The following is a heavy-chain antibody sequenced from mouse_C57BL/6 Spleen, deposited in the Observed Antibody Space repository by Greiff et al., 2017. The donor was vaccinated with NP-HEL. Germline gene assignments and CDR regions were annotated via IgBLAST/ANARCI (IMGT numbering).Heavy chain of an antibody. CDR2: IYPSDSET. Sequence: QVQLQQPGAELVRPGSSVKLSCKASGYTFTSYWMEWVKQRPGQGLEWIGNIYPSDSETHYNQKFKDKATLTVEKSSSTSYMQLSSLTSEDSAVYYCAREGTGYAMDYWGQGTSVTVSS. CDR1: GYTFTSYW. CDR3: AREGTGYAMDY. D-gene: IGHD3-3*01. J-gene: IGHJ4*01. V-gene: IGHV1-61*01.